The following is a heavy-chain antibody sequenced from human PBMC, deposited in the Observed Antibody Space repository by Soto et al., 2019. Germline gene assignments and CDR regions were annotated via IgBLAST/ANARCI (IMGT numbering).Heavy chain of an antibody. CDR3: VTFSDV. CDR2: IDPSDPYT. J-gene: IGHJ6*02. V-gene: IGHV5-10-1*01. Sequence: GESLKISCKGSGYNFTNYLIIWVRQMPGKGLEWMGRIDPSDPYTKYSPSLQGHVTISADKSIGTAYLQWSRLKASDTAMYYCVTFSDVWGQGTTVTVSS. CDR1: GYNFTNYL.